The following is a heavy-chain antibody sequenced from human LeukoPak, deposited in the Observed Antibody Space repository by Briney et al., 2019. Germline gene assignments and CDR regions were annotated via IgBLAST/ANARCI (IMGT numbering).Heavy chain of an antibody. CDR3: ARDFYGDYYFDY. J-gene: IGHJ4*02. CDR1: GFTFSSYS. V-gene: IGHV3-21*01. D-gene: IGHD4-17*01. CDR2: IRSSSSYI. Sequence: GGSLRLSCVASGFTFSSYSMNWVRQAPGKGLEWVSSIRSSSSYIYYADSVKGRFTISRDNAKNSLYLQMNSLRAKDTAVYYCARDFYGDYYFDYWGQGTLVTVSS.